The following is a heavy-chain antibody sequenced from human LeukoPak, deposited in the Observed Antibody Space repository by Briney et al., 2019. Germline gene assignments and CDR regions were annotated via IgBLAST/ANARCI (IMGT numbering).Heavy chain of an antibody. CDR1: GFTFSIYW. CDR2: MSGSGGIT. V-gene: IGHV3-23*01. J-gene: IGHJ4*02. CDR3: ATLRGYSSGWYEVNS. Sequence: GGSLRLSCAASGFTFSIYWMSWVRQAPGKGLEGVSDMSGSGGITYYAASVKGRFTISRPTSRNPLYLQINRSTAENTAVYYCATLRGYSSGWYEVNSWGQGTLVTVSS. D-gene: IGHD6-13*01.